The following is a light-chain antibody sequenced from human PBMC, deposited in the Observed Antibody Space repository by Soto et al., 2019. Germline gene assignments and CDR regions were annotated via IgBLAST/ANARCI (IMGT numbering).Light chain of an antibody. V-gene: IGLV2-23*01. CDR2: EGS. Sequence: QSVLTQPASVSGSPGQSITVSCTGTSSDVGSYNLVSWYQQHPGKAPKLTIYEGSKRPSGVSNRFSGSKSGNTASLTISGLQAEDEADYYCCSYAVGSTPYVFGTGTKVTVL. CDR3: CSYAVGSTPYV. CDR1: SSDVGSYNL. J-gene: IGLJ1*01.